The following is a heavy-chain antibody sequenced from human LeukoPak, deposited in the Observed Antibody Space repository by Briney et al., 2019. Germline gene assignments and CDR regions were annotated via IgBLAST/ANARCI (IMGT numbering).Heavy chain of an antibody. CDR3: ARSTGPIDY. CDR2: TYYRSKWYT. V-gene: IGHV6-1*01. CDR1: GDSVSSNSAA. D-gene: IGHD1-1*01. J-gene: IGHJ4*02. Sequence: SQALSLTCAISGDSVSSNSAAWNWIRQSPSRGLEWLGRTYYRSKWYTYYAVSVKSRISINRDTSKNQISLQLNSVTPEDTAVYYCARSTGPIDYWGQGTLVTVSS.